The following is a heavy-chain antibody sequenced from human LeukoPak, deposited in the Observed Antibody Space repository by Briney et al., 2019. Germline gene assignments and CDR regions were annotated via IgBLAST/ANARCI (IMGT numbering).Heavy chain of an antibody. Sequence: GGSLRLSCAASGFTFDDYTMHWVRQAPGKGLEWVSLISWDGGSTYYADSVKGRFTISRDNSKNSLYLQMNSLRTEDTALYYCAKALFPGYSTRYYYYYMDVWGKGTTVTISS. CDR2: ISWDGGST. V-gene: IGHV3-43*01. CDR3: AKALFPGYSTRYYYYYMDV. D-gene: IGHD6-13*01. J-gene: IGHJ6*03. CDR1: GFTFDDYT.